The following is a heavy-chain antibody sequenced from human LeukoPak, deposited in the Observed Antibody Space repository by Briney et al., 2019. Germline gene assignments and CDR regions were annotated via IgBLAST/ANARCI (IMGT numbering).Heavy chain of an antibody. Sequence: GGSLRLSCAASGFSFNIAWMSWVRQAPGKGLEWVSVIYSGGSTYYADSVKGRFTISRDNSKNTLYLQMNNLRAEDTAVYYCARDRGSNWFDPWGQGTLVTVSS. CDR2: IYSGGST. D-gene: IGHD3-10*01. CDR3: ARDRGSNWFDP. J-gene: IGHJ5*02. V-gene: IGHV3-53*01. CDR1: GFSFNIAW.